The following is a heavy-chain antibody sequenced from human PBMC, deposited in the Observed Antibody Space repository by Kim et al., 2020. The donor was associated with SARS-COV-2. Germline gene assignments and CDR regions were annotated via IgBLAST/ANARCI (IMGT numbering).Heavy chain of an antibody. CDR2: IYYSGST. CDR3: ARHPNPDYDFWSGYYAWFDP. Sequence: SETLSLTCTVSGGSISSYYWSWIRQPPGKGLEWIGYIYYSGSTNYNPSLKSRVTISVDTSKNQFSLKLSSVTAADTAVYYCARHPNPDYDFWSGYYAWFDPWGQGTLVTVSS. J-gene: IGHJ5*02. CDR1: GGSISSYY. V-gene: IGHV4-59*08. D-gene: IGHD3-3*01.